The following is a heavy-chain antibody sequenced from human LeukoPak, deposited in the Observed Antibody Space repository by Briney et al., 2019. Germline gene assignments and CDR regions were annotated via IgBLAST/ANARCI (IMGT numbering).Heavy chain of an antibody. D-gene: IGHD3-16*01. CDR1: GFSFDDNA. J-gene: IGHJ1*01. CDR3: AKDNQRGGFQH. CDR2: ISGDGATT. Sequence: PGGFLRLSCAASGFSFDDNAMYWVRQAPGKGLEWVSLISGDGATTYYADSVKGRFNISRDNSKSSLYLQMNSLRSEDSALYYCAKDNQRGGFQHWGQGTLVTVSS. V-gene: IGHV3-43*02.